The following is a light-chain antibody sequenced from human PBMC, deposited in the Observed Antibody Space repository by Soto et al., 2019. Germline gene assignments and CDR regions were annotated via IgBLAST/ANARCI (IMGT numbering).Light chain of an antibody. J-gene: IGKJ2*01. V-gene: IGKV1-6*01. Sequence: AIQMTQSPPSLSASVGDRVTITCRASQDIRNDLGWYQQKPGKAPNLLIYAASSLQSGVPSRFSGSGSGTDFTLTISSLQPEDFATYYCLQDYNSPYTFGQGTKLEIK. CDR1: QDIRND. CDR2: AAS. CDR3: LQDYNSPYT.